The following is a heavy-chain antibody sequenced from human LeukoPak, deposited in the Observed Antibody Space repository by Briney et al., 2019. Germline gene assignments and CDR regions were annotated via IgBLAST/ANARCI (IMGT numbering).Heavy chain of an antibody. Sequence: SETLSLTCTVSGGSISSGDYYWSWIRQPPGKGLEWIGYIYYSGSTNYNPSLKSRVTISVDTSKNQFSLKLSSVTAADTAVYYCARGRNGDIVVVPAAPDYWGQGTLVTVSS. CDR2: IYYSGST. V-gene: IGHV4-30-4*01. J-gene: IGHJ4*02. CDR3: ARGRNGDIVVVPAAPDY. D-gene: IGHD2-2*01. CDR1: GGSISSGDYY.